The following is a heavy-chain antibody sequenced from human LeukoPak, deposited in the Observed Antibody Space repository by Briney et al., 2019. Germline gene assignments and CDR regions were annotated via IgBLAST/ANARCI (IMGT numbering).Heavy chain of an antibody. CDR3: ARETGPYYYYYMDV. Sequence: SETLSLTCTVSGGSISSYYWSWIRQPAGKGLEWIGRIYTSGNTNYNPSLKSRVTISVGKSKNQFSLKLSSVTAADTAVYYCARETGPYYYYYMDVWGKGTTVTVSS. D-gene: IGHD1-1*01. CDR1: GGSISSYY. J-gene: IGHJ6*03. V-gene: IGHV4-4*07. CDR2: IYTSGNT.